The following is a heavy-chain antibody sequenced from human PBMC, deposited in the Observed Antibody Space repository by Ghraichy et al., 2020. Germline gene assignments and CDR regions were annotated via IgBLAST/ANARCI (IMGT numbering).Heavy chain of an antibody. CDR1: FFRVRLPS. CDR3: ARVRDYHHSFDI. J-gene: IGHJ3*02. Sequence: GGSLRLSCAASFFRVRLPSLLFFLPSLFFFLCLVSIIVCGITTYYADSVKGRCTSSRHMSKNSLFRYMNSLTAADTAVYYCARVRDYHHSFDIWGQGTMVTVSS. V-gene: IGHV3-53*04. CDR2: IVCGITT. D-gene: IGHD5-24*01.